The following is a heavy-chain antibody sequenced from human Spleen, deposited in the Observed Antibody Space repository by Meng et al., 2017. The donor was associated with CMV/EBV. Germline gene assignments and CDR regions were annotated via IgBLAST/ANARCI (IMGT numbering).Heavy chain of an antibody. J-gene: IGHJ6*02. Sequence: SETLSLTCAVYGGSFSGYYWSWIRQPPGKGLEWIGEINHSGSTNYNPSLKSRVPISVDTSKNQFSLKLSSVTAADTAVYYCARLEPVVPAASYYYYGMDVWGQGTTVTVSS. V-gene: IGHV4-34*01. CDR3: ARLEPVVPAASYYYYGMDV. CDR2: INHSGST. CDR1: GGSFSGYY. D-gene: IGHD2-2*01.